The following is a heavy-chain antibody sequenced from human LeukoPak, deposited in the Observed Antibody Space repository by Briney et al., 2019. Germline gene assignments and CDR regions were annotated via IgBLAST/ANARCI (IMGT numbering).Heavy chain of an antibody. V-gene: IGHV3-11*04. CDR2: ISSSGSTI. D-gene: IGHD6-19*01. CDR3: ARGGKTPLAGTRSSQYFQH. Sequence: GGALRLSCAASGFTFSDYYMSWIRQAPGEGLEWGSYISSSGSTIYYADSVKGRFTISRDNAKNSLYLQMNSLRAEDTAVYYCARGGKTPLAGTRSSQYFQHWGQGTLVTVSS. CDR1: GFTFSDYY. J-gene: IGHJ1*01.